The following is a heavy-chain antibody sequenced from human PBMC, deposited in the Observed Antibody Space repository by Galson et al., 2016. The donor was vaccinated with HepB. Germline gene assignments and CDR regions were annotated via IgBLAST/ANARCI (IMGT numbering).Heavy chain of an antibody. V-gene: IGHV3-30*18. CDR1: GFIFSSYG. J-gene: IGHJ6*02. D-gene: IGHD6-13*01. CDR3: AKDLWAAAGKDYYYGMDV. CDR2: ISYDGTNK. Sequence: SLRLSCAASGFIFSSYGMHWVRQAPGKGLEWVAVISYDGTNKYYADSVKGRFTISRDNSKNTLSLQMNSLRAEDTAVYYCAKDLWAAAGKDYYYGMDVWGQGTTVTVSS.